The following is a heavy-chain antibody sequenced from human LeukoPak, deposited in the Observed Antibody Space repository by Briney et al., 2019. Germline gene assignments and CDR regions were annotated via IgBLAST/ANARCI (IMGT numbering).Heavy chain of an antibody. CDR3: AKDLGYSSSSHYYFDF. CDR2: ISYDGSNK. CDR1: GFTFSSYA. Sequence: QPGRSLRLSCAASGFTFSSYAMHWVRQAPGKGLEWVAVISYDGSNKYYADSVKGRFTISRDNSKNTLYLQMNSLRAEDTAVYYCAKDLGYSSSSHYYFDFWGQGTLVTVSS. J-gene: IGHJ4*02. D-gene: IGHD6-6*01. V-gene: IGHV3-30-3*01.